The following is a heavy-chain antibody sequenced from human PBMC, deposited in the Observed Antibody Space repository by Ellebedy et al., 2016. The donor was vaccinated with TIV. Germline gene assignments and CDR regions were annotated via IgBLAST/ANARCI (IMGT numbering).Heavy chain of an antibody. J-gene: IGHJ5*02. CDR2: IYHSGST. D-gene: IGHD6-25*01. V-gene: IGHV4-34*01. CDR1: GGSFSGYY. Sequence: SETLSLTXAVYGGSFSGYYWSWIRQPPGKGLEWIGYIYHSGSTYYNPSLKSRVTISVDRSKNQFSLKLSSVTAADTAVYYCARESRWFDPWGQGTLVTVSS. CDR3: ARESRWFDP.